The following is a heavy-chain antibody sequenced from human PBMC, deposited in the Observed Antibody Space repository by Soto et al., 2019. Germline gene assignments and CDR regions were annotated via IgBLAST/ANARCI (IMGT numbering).Heavy chain of an antibody. Sequence: ASVKVSCKASGYTFTSYAMHWVRQAPGQRLEWMGWINAGNGNTKYSQKFQGRVTITRDTSASTAYMELSGLGSEDTAVYYCARGGSLYWYFDLWGRGNLVTVSS. J-gene: IGHJ2*01. D-gene: IGHD1-26*01. V-gene: IGHV1-3*01. CDR2: INAGNGNT. CDR3: ARGGSLYWYFDL. CDR1: GYTFTSYA.